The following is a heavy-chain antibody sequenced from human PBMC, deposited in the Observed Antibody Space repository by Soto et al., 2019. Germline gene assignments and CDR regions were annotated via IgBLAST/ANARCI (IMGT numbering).Heavy chain of an antibody. CDR1: GFTFSSYG. Sequence: QVQLVESGGGVVQPGRSLRLSCAASGFTFSSYGMHWVRQAPGKGLEWVAVISYDGSNKYYADSVKGRFTISRDNSKNTLYLQMNSLRAEDTAVYYCAKEEDSSWVVPAAMAGSLFDYWGQGTLVTVSS. D-gene: IGHD2-2*01. CDR3: AKEEDSSWVVPAAMAGSLFDY. J-gene: IGHJ4*02. V-gene: IGHV3-30*18. CDR2: ISYDGSNK.